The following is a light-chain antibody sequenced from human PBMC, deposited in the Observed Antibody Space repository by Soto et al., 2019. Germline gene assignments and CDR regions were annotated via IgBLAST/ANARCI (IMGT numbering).Light chain of an antibody. CDR2: GAS. J-gene: IGKJ2*01. CDR3: HQYDNAPQT. CDR1: QTLRRTY. Sequence: EIVLMQTPGTLSLSPGERVTLSCRASQTLRRTYIAWYQQKPGQAPRVLIYGASKRATDIPDRFSGSGSGTDFSLTISRLEPEDFAVYYCHQYDNAPQTYGQGTKVEIK. V-gene: IGKV3-20*01.